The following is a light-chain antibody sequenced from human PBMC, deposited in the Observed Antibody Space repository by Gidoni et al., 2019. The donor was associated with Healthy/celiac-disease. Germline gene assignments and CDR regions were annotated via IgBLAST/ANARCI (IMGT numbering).Light chain of an antibody. CDR2: KAS. CDR3: QQYNSYSQWT. J-gene: IGKJ1*01. Sequence: DTHTTQSPSTLSASVGDRVTITCRASQSISSWLAWYQQKPGKAPKLLIYKASSLESGVPARFSGSGSGTEFTLTISILQPDDFATYYCQQYNSYSQWTFGQGTKVEIK. CDR1: QSISSW. V-gene: IGKV1-5*03.